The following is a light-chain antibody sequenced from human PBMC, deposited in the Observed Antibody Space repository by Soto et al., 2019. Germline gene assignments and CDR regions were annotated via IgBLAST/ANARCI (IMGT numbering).Light chain of an antibody. CDR3: SSYTSSSPPLYV. V-gene: IGLV2-14*03. J-gene: IGLJ1*01. Sequence: QSALTQPASVSGSPGQSITISCTGTSSDVGGYNYVSWYQQHPGKAPKLMIYDVSNRPSGVSNRFFGSKSGNTASLTISGLQAEDEADYYCSSYTSSSPPLYVFGTGTKLTVL. CDR2: DVS. CDR1: SSDVGGYNY.